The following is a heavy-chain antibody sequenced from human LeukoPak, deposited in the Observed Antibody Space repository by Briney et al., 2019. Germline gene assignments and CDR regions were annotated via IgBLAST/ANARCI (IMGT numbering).Heavy chain of an antibody. CDR1: GFTFSGYW. J-gene: IGHJ4*02. Sequence: GGSLRLSCAASGFTFSGYWMHWVRQAPGKGLVWVSRTNRDDSDTSYADSVKGRFTISRDKAKSTLYLQMNSLRVEDTAVYYCARSVNYFDTSGQDYWGQGTLVTVSS. D-gene: IGHD3-22*01. V-gene: IGHV3-74*01. CDR2: TNRDDSDT. CDR3: ARSVNYFDTSGQDY.